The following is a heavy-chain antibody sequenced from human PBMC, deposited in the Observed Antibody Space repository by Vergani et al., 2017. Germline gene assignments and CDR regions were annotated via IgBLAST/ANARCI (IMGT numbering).Heavy chain of an antibody. CDR2: VYPSGTT. V-gene: IGHV4-61*02. Sequence: QVQLHESGPGLVKPSETLSLICSVSGVSMQSGSFYWTWIRQTAERRLEWMGRVYPSGTTNYNPSLNGRVTIFVDKSKNLLSLKLSSVTAADTAVYYCARELRPIRDGYKINWYFDLWGRGTLVTVSS. CDR1: GVSMQSGSFY. CDR3: ARELRPIRDGYKINWYFDL. J-gene: IGHJ2*01. D-gene: IGHD5-24*01.